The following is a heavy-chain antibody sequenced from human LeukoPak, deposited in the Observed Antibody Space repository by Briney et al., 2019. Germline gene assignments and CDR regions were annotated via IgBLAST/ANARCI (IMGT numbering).Heavy chain of an antibody. Sequence: EPGESLKISCKGSGYSFTNYWIGWVRQMPGKGLEWMGIIYPGDSDTRYSPSFQGQVTISADKSISTAYLQWSSLKASDTAMYYCARQERQWLAADFDYWGQGTLVTVSS. V-gene: IGHV5-51*01. J-gene: IGHJ4*02. CDR1: GYSFTNYW. CDR2: IYPGDSDT. CDR3: ARQERQWLAADFDY. D-gene: IGHD6-19*01.